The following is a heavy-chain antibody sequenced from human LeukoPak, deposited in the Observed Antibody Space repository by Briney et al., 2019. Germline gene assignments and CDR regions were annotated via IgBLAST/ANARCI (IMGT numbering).Heavy chain of an antibody. CDR3: AREITVTRPFDY. CDR2: ISASGST. D-gene: IGHD4-17*01. V-gene: IGHV4-4*07. J-gene: IGHJ4*02. CDR1: NGSISIYH. Sequence: PSETLSLTCTVSNGSISIYHWSWVRQPAGKGLEWIGRISASGSTNYNPSLKSRVTMSLDTSKNQFSLELSSVTAADTAVYYCAREITVTRPFDYWGPGTLVTVSS.